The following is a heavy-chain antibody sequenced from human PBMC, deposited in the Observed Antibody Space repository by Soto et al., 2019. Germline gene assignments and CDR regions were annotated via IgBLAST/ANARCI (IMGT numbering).Heavy chain of an antibody. CDR1: GGTFCSDA. CDR2: IIPIFGTT. J-gene: IGHJ5*02. V-gene: IGHV1-69*06. Sequence: SVKVSCKASGGTFCSDAITWVRQAPGQGLEWVGRIIPIFGTTNYAQNLQGGVTISADKSTLTSYMELHSLTSDDTALYYCARDRTDSGYYTNWLDPWGQGTQVTVSS. CDR3: ARDRTDSGYYTNWLDP. D-gene: IGHD3-22*01.